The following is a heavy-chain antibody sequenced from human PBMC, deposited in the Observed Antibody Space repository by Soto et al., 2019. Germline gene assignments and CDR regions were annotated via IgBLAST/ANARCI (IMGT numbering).Heavy chain of an antibody. CDR3: ARGRIAAAGWLGY. CDR2: INHSGST. J-gene: IGHJ4*02. CDR1: GGSFSGYY. V-gene: IGHV4-34*01. D-gene: IGHD6-13*01. Sequence: QVQLQQWGAGLLKPSETLSLTCAVYGGSFSGYYWSWIRQPPGKGLEWIGEINHSGSTNYNPSLKSRVTISVDTSKNQFSLKLSSVTAADTAVYYCARGRIAAAGWLGYWGQGTLVTVSS.